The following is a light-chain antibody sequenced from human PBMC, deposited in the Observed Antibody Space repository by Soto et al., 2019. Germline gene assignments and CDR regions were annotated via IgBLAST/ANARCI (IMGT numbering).Light chain of an antibody. V-gene: IGLV1-44*01. CDR2: SNN. Sequence: QSVLTQPPSASATPGQRVTISCSGSSSNIGSNSVNWYQQVPGTAPRLLIYSNNQRPSGVPDRLSGSKSGTSASLAIGGLQSEDEADYYCASLDDSLNAYVFGGGTKLTVL. J-gene: IGLJ1*01. CDR1: SSNIGSNS. CDR3: ASLDDSLNAYV.